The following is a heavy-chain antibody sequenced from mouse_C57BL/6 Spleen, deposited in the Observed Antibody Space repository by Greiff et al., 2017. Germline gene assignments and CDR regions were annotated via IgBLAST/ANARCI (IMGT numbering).Heavy chain of an antibody. V-gene: IGHV2-2*01. Sequence: VKLMESGPGLVQPSQSLSITCTVSGFSLTSYGVHWVRQSPGKGLEWLGVIWSGGSTDYNAAFISRLSISKDNSKSQVFFKMNSLQADDTAIYYCASIYSNYAMDYWGQGTSVTVSS. CDR3: ASIYSNYAMDY. CDR1: GFSLTSYG. J-gene: IGHJ4*01. CDR2: IWSGGST. D-gene: IGHD2-5*01.